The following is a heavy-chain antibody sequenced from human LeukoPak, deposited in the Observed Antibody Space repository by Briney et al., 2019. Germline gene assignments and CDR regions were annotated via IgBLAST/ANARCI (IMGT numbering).Heavy chain of an antibody. J-gene: IGHJ4*02. CDR2: ITGSGAFT. CDR3: AKRSAESSGYLDY. V-gene: IGHV3-23*01. Sequence: GGSLRLSCAASGFTFITYSMTWVRQAPGRGLEWVSAITGSGAFTDYADSVKGRFTISRDNPKNTLYLQMNSLRAEDTAVYYCAKRSAESSGYLDYWGQGTLVTVSS. D-gene: IGHD6-19*01. CDR1: GFTFITYS.